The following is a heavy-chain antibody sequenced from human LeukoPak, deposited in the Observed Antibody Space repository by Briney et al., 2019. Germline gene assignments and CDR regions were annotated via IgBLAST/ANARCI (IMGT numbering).Heavy chain of an antibody. V-gene: IGHV4-34*01. Sequence: SETLSLTCAVYGGSFSGYYWSWIRQPPGKGLEWIGEINHSGSTNYNPSLKSRVTTSVDTSKNQFSLKLSSVTAADTAVYYCARPPGHCSSTSCYKVMGYFQHWGQGTLVTVSS. J-gene: IGHJ1*01. CDR2: INHSGST. CDR1: GGSFSGYY. D-gene: IGHD2-2*02. CDR3: ARPPGHCSSTSCYKVMGYFQH.